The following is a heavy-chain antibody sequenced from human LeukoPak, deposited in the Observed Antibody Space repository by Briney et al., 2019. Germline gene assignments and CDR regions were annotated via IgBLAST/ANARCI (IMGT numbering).Heavy chain of an antibody. D-gene: IGHD1-14*01. Sequence: GGSLRLSCAASGFPFINSEMNWVRQPPGKGLEWVSYISFSGASIYYADSVRGRFTISRDNAKNSLYLQMNSLTVEDTAIYYCAKDPNINWGQGTLVTVSS. V-gene: IGHV3-48*03. J-gene: IGHJ4*02. CDR2: ISFSGASI. CDR1: GFPFINSE. CDR3: AKDPNIN.